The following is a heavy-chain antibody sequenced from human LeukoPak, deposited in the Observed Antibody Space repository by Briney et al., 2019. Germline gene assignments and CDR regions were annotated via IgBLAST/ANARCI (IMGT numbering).Heavy chain of an antibody. CDR2: IWYDGSNK. CDR3: AIAAAGPYYFDY. V-gene: IGHV3-33*01. CDR1: GFTFSSYG. Sequence: GRSLRLSCAASGFTFSSYGMHWVRQAPGKGLEWVAVIWYDGSNKYYADSVKGRFTISRDNSKNTLCLQMNSLRAEDTAVYYCAIAAAGPYYFDYWGQGTLVTVSS. D-gene: IGHD6-13*01. J-gene: IGHJ4*02.